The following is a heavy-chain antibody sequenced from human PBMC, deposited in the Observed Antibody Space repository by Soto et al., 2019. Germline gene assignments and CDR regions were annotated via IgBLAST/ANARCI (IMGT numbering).Heavy chain of an antibody. Sequence: PGGSLRLSCVGSGFTFSNYGMHWVRQPPGKGLEWVALISDDGDKRYYADSVRGRLIISRDNSKDTLYLQTNSLGPDDTAVYFCAKARVRIVGANSFDYWGQGTPVTVSS. J-gene: IGHJ4*02. CDR3: AKARVRIVGANSFDY. V-gene: IGHV3-30*18. CDR2: ISDDGDKR. D-gene: IGHD1-26*01. CDR1: GFTFSNYG.